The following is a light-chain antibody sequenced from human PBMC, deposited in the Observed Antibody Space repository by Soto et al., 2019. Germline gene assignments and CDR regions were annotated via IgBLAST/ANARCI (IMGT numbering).Light chain of an antibody. CDR3: SSYVGSNNFV. V-gene: IGLV2-8*01. J-gene: IGLJ1*01. CDR2: EVT. Sequence: SALTQPPSASGSPGQSVTISCSGTSSDVGGYNYVSWFQQHPGKAPKLMIYEVTKRPSGVPDRFSGSKSGNTASLTVSGLQAEDEAEYYCSSYVGSNNFVFGTGTKLTVL. CDR1: SSDVGGYNY.